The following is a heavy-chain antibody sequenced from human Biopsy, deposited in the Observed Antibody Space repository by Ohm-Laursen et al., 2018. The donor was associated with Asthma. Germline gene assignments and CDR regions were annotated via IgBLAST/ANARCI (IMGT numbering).Heavy chain of an antibody. Sequence: ASVKVSCKVSGYPFTDYYVHWVRQAPGQGLEWMGRIDPNSGGTNYAQKFLGRVTMTRDTSVNTAFMVLSQLRSDDTAVYYCARIKIRIGAGTDRYFDLWGRGTLVTVSS. CDR2: IDPNSGGT. CDR3: ARIKIRIGAGTDRYFDL. V-gene: IGHV1-2*06. D-gene: IGHD3-16*01. J-gene: IGHJ2*01. CDR1: GYPFTDYY.